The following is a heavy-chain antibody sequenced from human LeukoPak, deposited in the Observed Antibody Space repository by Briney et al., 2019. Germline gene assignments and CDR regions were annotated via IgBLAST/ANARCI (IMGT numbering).Heavy chain of an antibody. V-gene: IGHV7-4-1*02. CDR2: ININTGNP. Sequence: EASVKVSRKASGYTFTGYFMHCVRQAPGQGLEWMGWININTGNPTYAQGFTGRFVFSLDTSVTTAYLQISSLKAEDTAVYYCARGPPTVTSRTAPLFDPWGQGTLVTVSS. D-gene: IGHD4-17*01. CDR3: ARGPPTVTSRTAPLFDP. J-gene: IGHJ5*02. CDR1: GYTFTGYF.